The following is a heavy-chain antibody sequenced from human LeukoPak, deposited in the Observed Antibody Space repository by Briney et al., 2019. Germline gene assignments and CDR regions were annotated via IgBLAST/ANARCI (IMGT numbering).Heavy chain of an antibody. Sequence: SETLSLTCTVSGGSVSSGSYYWSWIRQPPGKGLEWIGYIYYSGSTNYNPSLKSRVTMSVDTSKNQFSLKLSSVTAADTAVYYCARAKVGAIDYWGQGTLVTVSS. CDR3: ARAKVGAIDY. CDR1: GGSVSSGSYY. CDR2: IYYSGST. J-gene: IGHJ4*02. V-gene: IGHV4-61*01. D-gene: IGHD1-26*01.